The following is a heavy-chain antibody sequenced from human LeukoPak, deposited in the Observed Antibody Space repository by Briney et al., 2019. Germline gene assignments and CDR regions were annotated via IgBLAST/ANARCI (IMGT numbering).Heavy chain of an antibody. J-gene: IGHJ4*02. CDR2: ISSSGSSI. CDR3: AREGGYSEFDN. D-gene: IGHD5-12*01. V-gene: IGHV3-48*03. CDR1: GFTFSSYE. Sequence: GGSLRLSCAASGFTFSSYEMNWVRQAPGKGLEWVSYISSSGSSIYYADSVKGRFTISRDNAKNSLYLQMNSLRAVDTAVYYCAREGGYSEFDNWGQGTLVTVSS.